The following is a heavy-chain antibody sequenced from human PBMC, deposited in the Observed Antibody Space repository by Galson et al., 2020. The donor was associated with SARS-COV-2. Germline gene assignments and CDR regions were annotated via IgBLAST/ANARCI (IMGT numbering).Heavy chain of an antibody. CDR1: GGSISSYY. CDR3: ARHFYDVLTGFPLYYFDS. Sequence: SETLSLTCNVSGGSISSYYWSWIRQTPGKGLEWIGYIYYGGITNYNPTLKSRVAISIDTSKSQFSLKLSSVTAADTAVYYCARHFYDVLTGFPLYYFDSLGQGNLVTVSS. J-gene: IGHJ4*02. D-gene: IGHD3-9*01. CDR2: IYYGGIT. V-gene: IGHV4-59*08.